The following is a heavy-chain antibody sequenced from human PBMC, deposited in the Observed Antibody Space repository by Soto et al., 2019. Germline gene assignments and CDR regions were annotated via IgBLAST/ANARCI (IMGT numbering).Heavy chain of an antibody. D-gene: IGHD2-2*01. V-gene: IGHV3-74*01. CDR3: ARAGPSPSYQYTLDV. J-gene: IGHJ6*02. CDR2: INSDGSKI. Sequence: GGSLRLSCAASGFTFSSYAMSWVRQAPGKGLVWVSRINSDGSKIDYADSVKGRFTISRDNARNTLNLQMNSLTAEDTAIYYCARAGPSPSYQYTLDVWGQGTTVTVSS. CDR1: GFTFSSYA.